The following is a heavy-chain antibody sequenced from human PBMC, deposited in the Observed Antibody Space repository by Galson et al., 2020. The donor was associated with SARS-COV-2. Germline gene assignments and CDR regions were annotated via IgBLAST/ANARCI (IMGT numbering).Heavy chain of an antibody. CDR1: GGTFSSYA. Sequence: KISCKASGGTFSSYAISWVRQAPRQGLEWMGGIIPIFGTANYAQKFQGRVTITADESTSTAYMELSSLRSEDTAVYYCARLTTVTTNLYYYYGMDVWGQGTTVTVSS. CDR3: ARLTTVTTNLYYYYGMDV. V-gene: IGHV1-69*01. CDR2: IIPIFGTA. J-gene: IGHJ6*02. D-gene: IGHD4-17*01.